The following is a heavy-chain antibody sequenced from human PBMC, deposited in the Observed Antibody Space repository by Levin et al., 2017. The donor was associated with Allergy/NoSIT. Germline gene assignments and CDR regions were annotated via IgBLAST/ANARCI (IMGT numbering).Heavy chain of an antibody. CDR2: ISSSSSYT. D-gene: IGHD5-18*01. CDR3: ARDWGRRGYSYGTTPKAADY. V-gene: IGHV3-11*05. CDR1: GFTFSDYY. Sequence: GESLKISCAASGFTFSDYYMSWIRQAPGKGLEWVSYISSSSSYTNYADSVKGRFTISRDNAKNSLYLQMNSLRAEDTAVYYCARDWGRRGYSYGTTPKAADYWGQGTLVTVSS. J-gene: IGHJ4*02.